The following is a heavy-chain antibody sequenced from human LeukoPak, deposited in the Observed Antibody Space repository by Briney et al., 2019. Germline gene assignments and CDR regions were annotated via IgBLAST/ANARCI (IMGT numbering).Heavy chain of an antibody. CDR1: GGSMSSYY. Sequence: SETLSLTCTVSGGSMSSYYWSWIRQPPGKGLEWIGYIFYTGSTNYNPSFKSRVTLSVDTSKNQLSLKLGSVTAADTAVYYCARQPYMLGAYYFDYWGQGTLVTVSS. J-gene: IGHJ4*02. D-gene: IGHD1-26*01. CDR2: IFYTGST. V-gene: IGHV4-59*08. CDR3: ARQPYMLGAYYFDY.